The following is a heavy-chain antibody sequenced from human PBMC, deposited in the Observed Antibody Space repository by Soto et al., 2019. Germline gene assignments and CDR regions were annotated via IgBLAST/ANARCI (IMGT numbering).Heavy chain of an antibody. Sequence: GGSLRLSCAASGFTFSDHYMDWVRQAPGKGLEWVGRSRNKVNSYTTEYAASVKGRFTVSRDDSKNSLYLQMNSLKTEDTAVYYCARGEHYGDYYYDMDVWGQGTTVTVSS. CDR3: ARGEHYGDYYYDMDV. CDR1: GFTFSDHY. J-gene: IGHJ6*02. V-gene: IGHV3-72*01. CDR2: SRNKVNSYTT. D-gene: IGHD4-17*01.